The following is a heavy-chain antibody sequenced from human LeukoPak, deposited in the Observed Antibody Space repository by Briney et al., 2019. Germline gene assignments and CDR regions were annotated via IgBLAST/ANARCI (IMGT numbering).Heavy chain of an antibody. CDR1: GGSISNYY. V-gene: IGHV4-59*01. Sequence: PSGTLSLTCAVSGGSISNYYWSWIRQPPGKGLEWIGYMYYSGSSSYNPSLKSRVTISVDTSKNQFSLKMTSVTAADTAVYHCARDRSGGSYFDYWGQGTLVTVSS. J-gene: IGHJ4*02. D-gene: IGHD2-15*01. CDR2: MYYSGSS. CDR3: ARDRSGGSYFDY.